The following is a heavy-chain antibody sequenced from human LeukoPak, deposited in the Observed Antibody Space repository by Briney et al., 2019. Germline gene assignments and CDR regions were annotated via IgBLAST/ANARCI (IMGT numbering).Heavy chain of an antibody. CDR3: ARGRGYPLGFDY. D-gene: IGHD5-18*01. J-gene: IGHJ4*02. Sequence: SETLSLTCTVSGGSISSGSYYWSWIRQPAGKGLEWIGRIYTSGSTNYNPSLKSRVTISVDTSKNQFSLKLSSVTAADTAVYYCARGRGYPLGFDYWGQGTLVTVSS. CDR1: GGSISSGSYY. V-gene: IGHV4-61*02. CDR2: IYTSGST.